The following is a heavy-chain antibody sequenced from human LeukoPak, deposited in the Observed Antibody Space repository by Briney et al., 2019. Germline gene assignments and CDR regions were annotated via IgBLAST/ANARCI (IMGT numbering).Heavy chain of an antibody. V-gene: IGHV3-23*01. J-gene: IGHJ6*03. Sequence: GGSLRLSCAASGFPFSSYAMSWVRQAPGEGLEWVSGISDSGGSTYYTDSVKGRFTISRDNSRNTLHLQMNSLRAEDTALYYCAKAHLPDYYYMDVWGKGTTVTVSS. CDR1: GFPFSSYA. CDR2: ISDSGGST. CDR3: AKAHLPDYYYMDV.